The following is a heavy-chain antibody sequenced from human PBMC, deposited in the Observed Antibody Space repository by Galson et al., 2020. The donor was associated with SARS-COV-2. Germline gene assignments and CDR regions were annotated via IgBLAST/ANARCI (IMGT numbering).Heavy chain of an antibody. J-gene: IGHJ6*02. D-gene: IGHD3-9*01. CDR1: GYTFTDYY. CDR2: INPKSGGT. CDR3: ARLRYYDVLTGYIVDV. V-gene: IGHV1-2*02. Sequence: ASVKVSCKPSGYTFTDYYIHRVRQAPGQGLEWMGWINPKSGGTNYAQKFEGRVTMTRDTSITTAYMELSRLRADDTAVYYCARLRYYDVLTGYIVDVWGQGTMVTVSS.